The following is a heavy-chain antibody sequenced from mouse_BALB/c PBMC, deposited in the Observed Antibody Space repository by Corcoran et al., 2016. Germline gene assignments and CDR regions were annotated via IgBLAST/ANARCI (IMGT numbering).Heavy chain of an antibody. CDR3: ARGPYSIDY. J-gene: IGHJ2*01. CDR1: GYTFTNYG. CDR2: INTYTGEP. V-gene: IGHV9-3-1*01. Sequence: QNQLVQSGPELKKPGETVKISCKASGYTFTNYGMNWVKQAPGKGLKWMGWINTYTGEPTYADDFKGRFAFSLETSASTAYLQINNLKNEDTATYFCARGPYSIDYWGQGTTLTVSS.